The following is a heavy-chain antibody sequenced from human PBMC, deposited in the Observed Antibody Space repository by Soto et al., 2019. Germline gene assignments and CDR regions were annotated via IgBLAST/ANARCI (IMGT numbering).Heavy chain of an antibody. D-gene: IGHD3-3*01. Sequence: SEPLSLTCTVSGGSISSGGYYWSWISQHPGKGLEWIGYIYYSGSTNYNPSLKSRVTISVDTSKNQFSLKLSSVTAADTAVYYCARGTTYYDFWSGSTSNWFDPWGQGTLVTVSS. CDR2: IYYSGST. CDR3: ARGTTYYDFWSGSTSNWFDP. J-gene: IGHJ5*02. V-gene: IGHV4-61*08. CDR1: GGSISSGGYY.